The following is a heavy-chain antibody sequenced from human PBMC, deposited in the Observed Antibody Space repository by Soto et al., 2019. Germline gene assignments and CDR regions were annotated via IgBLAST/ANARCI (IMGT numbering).Heavy chain of an antibody. V-gene: IGHV4-31*03. CDR2: IYYSGST. D-gene: IGHD3-22*01. CDR3: ARDQSYYDSSGYGMDV. CDR1: GGSTRSGGYY. Sequence: SETLSLTCTVSGGSTRSGGYYWSWILQHPGKGLEWIGYIYYSGSTYYNPSLKSRVTISVDTSKNQFSLKLSSVTAADTAVYYCARDQSYYDSSGYGMDVWGQGTTVTV. J-gene: IGHJ6*02.